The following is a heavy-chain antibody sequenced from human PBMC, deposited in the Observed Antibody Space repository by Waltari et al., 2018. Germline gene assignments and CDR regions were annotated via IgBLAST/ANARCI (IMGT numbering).Heavy chain of an antibody. V-gene: IGHV4-38-2*01. CDR2: IYHSGSA. CDR1: GYSISSGYY. J-gene: IGHJ4*02. D-gene: IGHD3-10*01. Sequence: QVQLQESGPGLVKPSETLSLTCAVSGYSISSGYYWGWLRQPPGKGLEWVGSIYHSGSAYYNPSLKSRVTISVDTSKNHFSLKLTSVTASDTAVYYCARLWFGELSGADYWGQGILVTVSS. CDR3: ARLWFGELSGADY.